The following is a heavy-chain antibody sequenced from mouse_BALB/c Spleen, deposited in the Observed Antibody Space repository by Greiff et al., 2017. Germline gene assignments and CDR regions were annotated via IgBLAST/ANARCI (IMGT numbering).Heavy chain of an antibody. V-gene: IGHV2-6-7*01. CDR3: AREDGSYSYAMDY. Sequence: QVQLKQSGPGLVAPSQSLSITCTVSGFSLTGYGVNWVRQPPGKGLEWLGMIWGDGSTDYNSALKSRLSISKDNSKSQVFLKMNSLQTDDTARYYCAREDGSYSYAMDYWGQGTSVTVSS. J-gene: IGHJ4*01. CDR1: GFSLTGYG. D-gene: IGHD1-1*02. CDR2: IWGDGST.